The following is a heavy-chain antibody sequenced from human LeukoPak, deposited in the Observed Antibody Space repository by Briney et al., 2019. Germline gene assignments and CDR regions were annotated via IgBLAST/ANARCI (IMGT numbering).Heavy chain of an antibody. V-gene: IGHV3-30*18. Sequence: GGCLRLSCAASGFTFSSYGMHWVRQAPGKGLEWVAVISYDGSNKYYADSVKGRFTISRDNSKNTLYLQMNSLRAEDTAVYYCAKDLCPRYGSCGFDYWGQGTLVTVSS. D-gene: IGHD3-10*01. CDR1: GFTFSSYG. CDR3: AKDLCPRYGSCGFDY. CDR2: ISYDGSNK. J-gene: IGHJ4*02.